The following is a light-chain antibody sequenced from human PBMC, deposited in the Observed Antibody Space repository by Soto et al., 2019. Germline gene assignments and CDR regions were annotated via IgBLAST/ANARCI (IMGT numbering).Light chain of an antibody. CDR2: GAS. J-gene: IGKJ2*01. V-gene: IGKV3-15*01. CDR3: QQYNNCPYT. CDR1: QSVSGN. Sequence: EIVMTQSPATLSVSPGERATLSCRASQSVSGNLAWYQQKPGQAPRLLIYGASTRDTGIPARFSGSGSGTELTLIISSLQPEDFAVYYCQQYNNCPYTFGQGTKLEIK.